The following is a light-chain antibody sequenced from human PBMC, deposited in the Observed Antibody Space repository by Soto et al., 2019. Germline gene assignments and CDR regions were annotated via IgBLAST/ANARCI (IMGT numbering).Light chain of an antibody. CDR3: QQYGGVCR. V-gene: IGKV3-20*01. CDR2: DAS. Sequence: EIVLTPSPGTLSLSPGERATLSCRASQSVSSSYLSWYQQKPGKAPKVLIYDASSLESGVPSRFSGSGSATEFILSISSLQPDDFATYTCQQYGGVCRFVQGTKVAIK. J-gene: IGKJ1*01. CDR1: QSVSSSY.